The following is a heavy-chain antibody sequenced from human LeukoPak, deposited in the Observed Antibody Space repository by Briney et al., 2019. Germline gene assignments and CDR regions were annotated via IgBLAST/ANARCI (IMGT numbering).Heavy chain of an antibody. D-gene: IGHD3-16*01. Sequence: GRSLRLSCAASGFTFSSHVMHWVRQAPGKGLEWVAVISYDGSNKYYADSVKGRFTISRDNSKNTLYLQMNSLRDEDTAVYYCAKEGAWGNWYFDLWGRGTLVTVSS. J-gene: IGHJ2*01. V-gene: IGHV3-30-3*01. CDR1: GFTFSSHV. CDR3: AKEGAWGNWYFDL. CDR2: ISYDGSNK.